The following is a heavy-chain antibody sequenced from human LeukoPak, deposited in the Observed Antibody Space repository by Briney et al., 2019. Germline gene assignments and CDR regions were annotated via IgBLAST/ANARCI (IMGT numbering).Heavy chain of an antibody. Sequence: PGGSLRLSCEGSAFIFSGHWMDWVRQTPGKGLEWVASIKEDGSGRQYVDSVKGRFSISRDNTKGSLFLQLNSLRAEDTAVYYCARDLRGSGWYFDYWGQGTLVTVSS. J-gene: IGHJ4*02. CDR1: AFIFSGHW. D-gene: IGHD6-19*01. V-gene: IGHV3-7*03. CDR3: ARDLRGSGWYFDY. CDR2: IKEDGSGR.